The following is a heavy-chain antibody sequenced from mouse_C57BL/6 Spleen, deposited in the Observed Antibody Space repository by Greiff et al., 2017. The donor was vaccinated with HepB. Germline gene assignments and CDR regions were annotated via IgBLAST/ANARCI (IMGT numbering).Heavy chain of an antibody. D-gene: IGHD2-4*01. CDR3: ARDYDYPYYYAMDY. CDR2: ISSGSSTI. V-gene: IGHV5-17*01. J-gene: IGHJ4*01. CDR1: GFTFSDYG. Sequence: EVKVVESGGGLVKPGGSLKLSCAASGFTFSDYGMHWVRQAPEKGLEWVAYISSGSSTIYYADTVKGRFTISRDNAKNTLFLQMTSLRSEDTAMYYCARDYDYPYYYAMDYWGQGTSVTVSS.